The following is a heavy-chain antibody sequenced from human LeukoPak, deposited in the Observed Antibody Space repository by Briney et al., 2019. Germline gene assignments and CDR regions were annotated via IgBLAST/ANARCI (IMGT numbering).Heavy chain of an antibody. Sequence: SETLSLTCTVSGGSISSYYWSWIWQPPGKGLEWIGYIYYSGSTSYNPSLKSRVTISVDTSKNQFSLRLSSVTAADTAVYYCASRDLLTANFDYRGQGTLVIVSS. CDR3: ASRDLLTANFDY. D-gene: IGHD3-9*01. V-gene: IGHV4-59*08. CDR1: GGSISSYY. CDR2: IYYSGST. J-gene: IGHJ4*02.